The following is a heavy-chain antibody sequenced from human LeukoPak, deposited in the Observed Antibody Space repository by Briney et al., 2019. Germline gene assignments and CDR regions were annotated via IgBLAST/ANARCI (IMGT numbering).Heavy chain of an antibody. D-gene: IGHD1-26*01. CDR3: ARSRQGYSGSYRTFDY. CDR2: IDWDDDK. Sequence: ESGPTLVNPTQTLTLTCTFSGFSLSTSGMCVSWIRQPPGKALEWLARIDWDDDKYYSTSLKTRLTISKDTSKNQVVLTMTNMDPVDTATYYCARSRQGYSGSYRTFDYWGQGTLVTVSS. CDR1: GFSLSTSGMC. V-gene: IGHV2-70*12. J-gene: IGHJ4*02.